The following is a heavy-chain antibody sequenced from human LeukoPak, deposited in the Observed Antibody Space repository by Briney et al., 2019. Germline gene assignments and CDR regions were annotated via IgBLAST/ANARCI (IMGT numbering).Heavy chain of an antibody. D-gene: IGHD4-17*01. Sequence: SETLSLTCTVSGYSISNKFYWAWIRQSPGNGLERIVSISHSWSTYYNPSVKRRVTISVDTSENQFSLNVSSVTAADTAVYYCARSKVPTVTTQAYSYMDVWSKPPTVTVYS. CDR2: ISHSWST. V-gene: IGHV4-38-2*02. J-gene: IGHJ6*03. CDR1: GYSISNKFY. CDR3: ARSKVPTVTTQAYSYMDV.